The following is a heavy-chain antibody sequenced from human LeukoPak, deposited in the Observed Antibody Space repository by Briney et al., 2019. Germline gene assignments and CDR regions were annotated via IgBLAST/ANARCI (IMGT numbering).Heavy chain of an antibody. D-gene: IGHD3-10*01. CDR3: ARRQRPKELWFGELLSTYYYYYMDV. CDR1: GFTFSIYW. J-gene: IGHJ6*03. Sequence: PGGSPRLSCAASGFTFSIYWMSWVRQAPGKGLEWVANIKQDGSEKYYVDSVKGRFTISRDNAKNSLYLQMNSLRAEDTAVYYCARRQRPKELWFGELLSTYYYYYMDVWGKGTTVTVSS. CDR2: IKQDGSEK. V-gene: IGHV3-7*01.